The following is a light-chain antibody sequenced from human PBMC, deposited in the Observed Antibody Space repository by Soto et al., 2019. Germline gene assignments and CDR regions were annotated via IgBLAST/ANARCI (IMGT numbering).Light chain of an antibody. CDR3: QQRSNRPLT. CDR2: VAS. J-gene: IGKJ1*01. Sequence: EIVLTQSPATLSLSPGEKPTPSARPGRGVAGTLAWYQQNPGQAPRFLIYVASNRPTGIPARFSGSGSGTDFTLTISSLEPEDFAVYYCQQRSNRPLTFGQGTKVEIK. CDR1: RGVAGT. V-gene: IGKV3-11*01.